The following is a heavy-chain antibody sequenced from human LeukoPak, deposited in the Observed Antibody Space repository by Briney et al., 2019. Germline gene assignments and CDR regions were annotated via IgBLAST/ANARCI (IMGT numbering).Heavy chain of an antibody. J-gene: IGHJ4*02. CDR3: ASPIALTPYGSDYYSPSYYFDY. CDR2: IYPGDSDT. D-gene: IGHD6-19*01. V-gene: IGHV5-51*01. CDR1: GDTFTSYW. Sequence: GESLKISCKGSGDTFTSYWIGWVRQMPGKGLEWMGIIYPGDSDTIYSPSFQGQVTISADKSINTAYVQWNSLKASDTAMYYCASPIALTPYGSDYYSPSYYFDYWGQGTLVTVSS.